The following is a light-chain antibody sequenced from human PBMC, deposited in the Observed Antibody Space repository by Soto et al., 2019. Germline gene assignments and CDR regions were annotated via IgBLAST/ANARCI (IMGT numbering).Light chain of an antibody. J-gene: IGKJ4*01. CDR1: QDINNY. CDR2: DAS. V-gene: IGKV1-33*01. Sequence: DIPMTQSPSSLSASVGDRVTITCQASQDINNYLNWYQQKPGKAPKLLIYDASNLETGVPSRFSGSGSGTDFTFTISSLQPEDIATYYFQQYDNLPLTFGGGTKVEIK. CDR3: QQYDNLPLT.